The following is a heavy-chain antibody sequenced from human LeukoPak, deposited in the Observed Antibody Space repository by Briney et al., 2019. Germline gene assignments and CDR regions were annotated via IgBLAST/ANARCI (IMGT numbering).Heavy chain of an antibody. CDR2: INPYSGGT. J-gene: IGHJ3*02. V-gene: IGHV1-2*02. D-gene: IGHD3-10*01. CDR1: GYTFSDYY. Sequence: ASVKVSCKASGYTFSDYYLHWLRQAPGQGLEWMGWINPYSGGTNYAQKFQGRVTMTRDTSISTAYMELSRLRSDDTAVYYCARDLVPYVDAFDIWGQGTMVTVSS. CDR3: ARDLVPYVDAFDI.